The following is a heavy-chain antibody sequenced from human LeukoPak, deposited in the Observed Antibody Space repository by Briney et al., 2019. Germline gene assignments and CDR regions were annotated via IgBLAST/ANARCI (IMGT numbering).Heavy chain of an antibody. J-gene: IGHJ4*02. Sequence: SETLSLTCTVSGGSVSSGSYYWSWIRRPPGKGLEWIGYIYYSGSTNYNPSLKSRVTISVDTSKNQFSLKLSSVTAADTAVYYCARVGSITGTTYFDYWGQGTLVTVSS. CDR2: IYYSGST. CDR1: GGSVSSGSYY. CDR3: ARVGSITGTTYFDY. D-gene: IGHD1-7*01. V-gene: IGHV4-61*01.